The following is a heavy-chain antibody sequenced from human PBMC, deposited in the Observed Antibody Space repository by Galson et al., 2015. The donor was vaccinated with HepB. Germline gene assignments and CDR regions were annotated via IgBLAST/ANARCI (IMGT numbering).Heavy chain of an antibody. Sequence: SLRHPCAASGFTFSSYNMHWVRQAPVKGLEWVAIISPDGNTIYHAASVRGRFTLSRDNSKSTLFLQVDSLRPEDTAVYYCARDFKWNYDYWGQGTLVTVSS. V-gene: IGHV3-30-3*01. CDR1: GFTFSSYN. CDR2: ISPDGNTI. J-gene: IGHJ4*02. CDR3: ARDFKWNYDY. D-gene: IGHD1-26*01.